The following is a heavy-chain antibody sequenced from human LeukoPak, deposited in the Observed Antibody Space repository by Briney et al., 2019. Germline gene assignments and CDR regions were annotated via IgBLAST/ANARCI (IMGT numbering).Heavy chain of an antibody. CDR3: ARDSSGDYADY. V-gene: IGHV4-31*03. CDR1: GGSISSGGYY. CDR2: IYYSGST. D-gene: IGHD4-17*01. Sequence: SETLSLTCTLSGGSISSGGYYWSWIRQHPGKGLEWIGYIYYSGSTYYNPSLKSRVTISVDTSKNQFSLKLSSVTAADTAVYYCARDSSGDYADYWGQGTLVTVSS. J-gene: IGHJ4*02.